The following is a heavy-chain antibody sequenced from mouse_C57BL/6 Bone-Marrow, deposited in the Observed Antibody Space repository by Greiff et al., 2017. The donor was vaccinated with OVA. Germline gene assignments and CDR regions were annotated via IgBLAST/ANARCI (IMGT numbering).Heavy chain of an antibody. J-gene: IGHJ2*01. D-gene: IGHD2-3*01. V-gene: IGHV14-4*01. CDR2: IDPENGDT. CDR3: TTEGYYDY. CDR1: GFNIKDDS. Sequence: VQLQQSGAELVRPGASVKLSCTASGFNIKDDSMHWVKQRPEQGLEWIGWIDPENGDTEYASKFQGKATITADTSSNTAYLQLSSLTSEDTAVYYCTTEGYYDYWGQGTTLTVSS.